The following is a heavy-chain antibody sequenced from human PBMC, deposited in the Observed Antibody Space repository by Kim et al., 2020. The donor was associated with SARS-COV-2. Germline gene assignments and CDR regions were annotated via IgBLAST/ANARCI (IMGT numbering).Heavy chain of an antibody. CDR1: GFTFSSYA. V-gene: IGHV3-30*04. CDR3: ARDYVLAAAGTGHYYYYGMDV. J-gene: IGHJ6*02. D-gene: IGHD6-13*01. Sequence: GGSLRLSCAASGFTFSSYAMHWVRQAPGKGLEWVAVISYDGSNKYYADSVKGRFTISRDNSKNTLYLQMNSLRAEDTAVYYCARDYVLAAAGTGHYYYYGMDVWGQGTTVTVSS. CDR2: ISYDGSNK.